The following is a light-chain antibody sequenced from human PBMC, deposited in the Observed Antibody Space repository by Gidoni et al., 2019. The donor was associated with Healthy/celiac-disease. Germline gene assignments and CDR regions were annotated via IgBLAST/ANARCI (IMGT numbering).Light chain of an antibody. V-gene: IGKV1-5*03. CDR3: QQYNSYPWT. CDR1: QSISRW. CDR2: KAS. J-gene: IGKJ1*01. Sequence: DIQLTPSPSTLSASVGDRVTITCRATQSISRWFAWYQQKPGKAPKLLIYKASSLESGVPSRFSGSGSGTEFTLTISSLQPDDFATYYCQQYNSYPWTFGQGTKVEIK.